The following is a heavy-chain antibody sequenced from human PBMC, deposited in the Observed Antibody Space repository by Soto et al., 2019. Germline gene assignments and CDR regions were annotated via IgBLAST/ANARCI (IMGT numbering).Heavy chain of an antibody. J-gene: IGHJ6*03. Sequence: VQLAESGGGLAQPGGYLRLSCAASGFTLSGYARAWVLQAPGKGLEYVSGISSNGVSTYYANSVEGRFTITRDNSKNKVYLHMGSVRPEDMAVYYCARRARPDFYYMDVWGKGTTVTVS. V-gene: IGHV3-64*01. CDR3: ARRARPDFYYMDV. CDR1: GFTLSGYA. D-gene: IGHD6-6*01. CDR2: ISSNGVST.